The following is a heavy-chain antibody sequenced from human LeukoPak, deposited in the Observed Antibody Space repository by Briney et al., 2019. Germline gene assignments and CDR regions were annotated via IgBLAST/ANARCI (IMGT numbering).Heavy chain of an antibody. J-gene: IGHJ5*02. CDR3: ARDGVEFYNWFDP. CDR1: GFTFRSCW. D-gene: IGHD2-21*01. V-gene: IGHV3-74*01. CDR2: INSDGSST. Sequence: GGSLRLSCAASGFTFRSCWMSWVRQAPGKGLVWVSRINSDGSSTTYADSVKGRFTISRDNAKNTLYLQMNSLRAEDTAVYYCARDGVEFYNWFDPWGQGTLVTVSS.